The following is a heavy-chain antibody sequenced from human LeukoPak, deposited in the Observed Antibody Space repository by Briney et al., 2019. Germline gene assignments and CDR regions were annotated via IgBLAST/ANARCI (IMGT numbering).Heavy chain of an antibody. Sequence: GGSLRLSCAASGFTFSDYYMSWLRQAPGKGLEWVSYISSSAIHIYYADSVKGRFTLSRDNAKNSVYLQMDSLRAGDTAVYYCARDIGGVVIITDAFDIWGQGTMVTVSS. CDR2: ISSSAIHI. CDR1: GFTFSDYY. J-gene: IGHJ3*02. D-gene: IGHD3-3*01. CDR3: ARDIGGVVIITDAFDI. V-gene: IGHV3-11*04.